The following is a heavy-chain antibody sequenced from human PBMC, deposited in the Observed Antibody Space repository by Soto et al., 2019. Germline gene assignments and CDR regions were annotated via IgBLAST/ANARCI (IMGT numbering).Heavy chain of an antibody. CDR2: ISGSGGST. CDR1: GFTFSSYA. D-gene: IGHD6-13*01. Sequence: GGSLRLSCAASGFTFSSYAMSWVRQAPGKGLEWVSAISGSGGSTYYADSVKGRFTISRDNSKNTLYLQMNSLRAEDTAVYYCAKTVADDYYYYMDVWGKGTTVTVSS. CDR3: AKTVADDYYYYMDV. V-gene: IGHV3-23*01. J-gene: IGHJ6*03.